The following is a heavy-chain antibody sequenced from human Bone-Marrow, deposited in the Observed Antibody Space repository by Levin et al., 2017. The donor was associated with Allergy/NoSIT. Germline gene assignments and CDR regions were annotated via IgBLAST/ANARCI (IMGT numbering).Heavy chain of an antibody. Sequence: GGSLRLSCTGSGITLGDYAISWTRQAPGTGLEWVGFIRTKVYGETTEYAASVKGRLTISRDDSSGIVYLQMNSLKPEDTGIYYCTTSAGFMDVWGQGTAVTVSS. V-gene: IGHV3-49*03. CDR2: IRTKVYGETT. J-gene: IGHJ6*02. CDR1: GITLGDYA. CDR3: TTSAGFMDV.